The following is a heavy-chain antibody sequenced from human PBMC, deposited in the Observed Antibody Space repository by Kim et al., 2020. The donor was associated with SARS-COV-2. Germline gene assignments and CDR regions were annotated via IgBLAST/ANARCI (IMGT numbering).Heavy chain of an antibody. Sequence: GGSLRLSCAASGFTVSSNYMSWVRQAPGKGLEWVSVIYSGGSTYYADSVKGRFTISRDNSKNTLYLQMNSLRAEDTAVYYCARERIEVWSVGAFDIWGQGTMVTVSS. D-gene: IGHD3-16*01. J-gene: IGHJ3*02. CDR1: GFTVSSNY. CDR2: IYSGGST. V-gene: IGHV3-53*01. CDR3: ARERIEVWSVGAFDI.